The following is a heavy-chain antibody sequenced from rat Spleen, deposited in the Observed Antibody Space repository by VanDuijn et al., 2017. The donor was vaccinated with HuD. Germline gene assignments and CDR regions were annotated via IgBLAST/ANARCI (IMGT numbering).Heavy chain of an antibody. V-gene: IGHV5-19*01. J-gene: IGHJ1*01. Sequence: EVQLVESGGGLVQPGRSLKLSCAASGFTFSNYGMHWIRQAPTKGLEWVASISISGGSTYYRDSVKGRFTISRHNAKTTQYLQMDSLRSEDTATYYCARRHYDGAYGYFDFWGPGTMVTVSS. CDR1: GFTFSNYG. CDR2: ISISGGST. CDR3: ARRHYDGAYGYFDF. D-gene: IGHD1-12*02.